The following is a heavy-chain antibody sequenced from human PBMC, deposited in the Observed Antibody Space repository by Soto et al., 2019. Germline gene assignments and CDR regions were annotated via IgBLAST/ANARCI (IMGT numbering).Heavy chain of an antibody. Sequence: PSETLSLTCTVTGGSAFSSSSDWAWIRQTPRKGLEWFGQIFYNGKTYYSPTLGSRVTMSVDSSNNLFSLRLRAVTGADTALYYCARLGGRTEFSGPWYQFERWGRGILVTVSS. D-gene: IGHD2-2*01. V-gene: IGHV4-39*01. CDR2: IFYNGKT. J-gene: IGHJ4*02. CDR1: GGSAFSSSSD. CDR3: ARLGGRTEFSGPWYQFER.